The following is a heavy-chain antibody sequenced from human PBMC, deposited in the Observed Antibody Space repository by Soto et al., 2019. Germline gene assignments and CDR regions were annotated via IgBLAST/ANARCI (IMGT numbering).Heavy chain of an antibody. J-gene: IGHJ3*02. CDR1: GFTFDDYV. CDR2: ISWNSGSI. Sequence: EVQLVESGGGLVQPGRSLRLSCAASGFTFDDYVMNWVRQAPGKGLEWVSGISWNSGSIGYADSVKGRFTISRDNAKNPLNLHMNSLRSEDTALYYCAKDISEITGTTVAFDIGGQGTMVTVSS. D-gene: IGHD1-7*01. V-gene: IGHV3-9*01. CDR3: AKDISEITGTTVAFDI.